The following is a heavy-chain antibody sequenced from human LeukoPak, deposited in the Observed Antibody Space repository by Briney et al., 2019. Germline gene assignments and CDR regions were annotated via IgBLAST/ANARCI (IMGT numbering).Heavy chain of an antibody. D-gene: IGHD3-22*01. V-gene: IGHV3-53*01. J-gene: IGHJ6*03. CDR3: ARLYDSSGYYWDYYYMDV. CDR2: IYSGGST. CDR1: GFTVSSNY. Sequence: PGGSLRLSCAASGFTVSSNYMSWVRQAPGKGLEWVSIIYSGGSTYYADSVKGRFTISRDNSKNTLYLQMNSLRAEDTAVYYCARLYDSSGYYWDYYYMDVWGRGTTVTISS.